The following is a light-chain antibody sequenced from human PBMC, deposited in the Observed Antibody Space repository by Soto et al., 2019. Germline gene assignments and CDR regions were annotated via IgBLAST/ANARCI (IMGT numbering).Light chain of an antibody. Sequence: EILMTQSPATLSVSPGERATLSCRASQSVSSDLGWYQQKPGQAPRLLIYGASARTTGIPARFSGSGSGTEFTLPISRLQSEDFAVYYRQQYNNWPYTFGQGTKLEIK. CDR2: GAS. CDR3: QQYNNWPYT. CDR1: QSVSSD. J-gene: IGKJ2*01. V-gene: IGKV3-15*01.